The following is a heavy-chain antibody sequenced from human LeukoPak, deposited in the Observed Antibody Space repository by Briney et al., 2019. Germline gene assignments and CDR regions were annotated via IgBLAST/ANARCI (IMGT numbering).Heavy chain of an antibody. D-gene: IGHD6-13*01. CDR2: ISWNSASI. CDR1: GFTFDDYP. Sequence: GRSLRLSCAASGFTFDDYPMHWVRQVPGKGLQWVSSISWNSASIGYADSVKGRFTVSRDNAKNSLFLHMRSLRPEDTAFYYCAKGGRISAAVDFWGQGTLVTVSS. V-gene: IGHV3-9*01. CDR3: AKGGRISAAVDF. J-gene: IGHJ4*02.